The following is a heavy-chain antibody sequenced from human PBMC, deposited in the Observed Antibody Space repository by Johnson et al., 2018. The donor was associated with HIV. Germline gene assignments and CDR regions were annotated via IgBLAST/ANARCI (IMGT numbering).Heavy chain of an antibody. CDR3: TTDQVGRNYGGKYHI. CDR2: IYSKTDGGTT. J-gene: IGHJ3*02. Sequence: VQLVESGGGLVKPGGSLRLSCAASGFTFINALMSWVRQAPGKGLEWVGRIYSKTDGGTTEYAAPVKGRFTISRDDSKNTLYLQMNSLKSEDTAVYYCTTDQVGRNYGGKYHIWGQGTMVTVSS. D-gene: IGHD1-7*01. CDR1: GFTFINAL. V-gene: IGHV3-15*01.